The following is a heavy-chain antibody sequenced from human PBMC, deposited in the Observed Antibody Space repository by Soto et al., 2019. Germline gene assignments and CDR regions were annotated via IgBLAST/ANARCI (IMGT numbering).Heavy chain of an antibody. Sequence: QVQLVQSGAEVKKPGSSVKVSCKASGGTVSSYAINWVRQAPGQGLEWMGGTIPIFGTADYTQKFQGRVTITADESTSTAYMELSSLRSENTAVYYCPSQLTGDYYYYGMDVWGQGTTVTVSS. J-gene: IGHJ6*02. CDR3: PSQLTGDYYYYGMDV. D-gene: IGHD7-27*01. CDR1: GGTVSSYA. CDR2: TIPIFGTA. V-gene: IGHV1-69*12.